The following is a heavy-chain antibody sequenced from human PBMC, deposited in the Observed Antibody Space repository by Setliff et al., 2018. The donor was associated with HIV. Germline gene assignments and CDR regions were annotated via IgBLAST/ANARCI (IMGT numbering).Heavy chain of an antibody. Sequence: SVKVSCKASGGTFSSYAISWVRQAPGQGLEWMGGIIPIFGTANYAQKFQGRVTITADESTSTAYMELRLRSEDAAVYYCARTLFPSSSLFSNWGQGTLVTVSS. D-gene: IGHD6-13*01. CDR3: ARTLFPSSSLFSN. J-gene: IGHJ4*02. CDR1: GGTFSSYA. CDR2: IIPIFGTA. V-gene: IGHV1-69*13.